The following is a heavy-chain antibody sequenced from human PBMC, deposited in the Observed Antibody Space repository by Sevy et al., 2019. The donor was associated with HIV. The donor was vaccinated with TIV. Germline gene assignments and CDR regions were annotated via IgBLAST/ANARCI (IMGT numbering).Heavy chain of an antibody. CDR2: INPNSGGT. V-gene: IGHV1-2*02. CDR1: GYTFTGYY. J-gene: IGHJ4*02. Sequence: ASVKVSYKASGYTFTGYYMHWVRQAPGQGLEWMGWINPNSGGTNYAQKFQGRVTMTRDTSISTAYMELSRLRSDDTAVYYCARVRYYYDSSGRRYYYFDYWGQGTLVTVSS. CDR3: ARVRYYYDSSGRRYYYFDY. D-gene: IGHD3-22*01.